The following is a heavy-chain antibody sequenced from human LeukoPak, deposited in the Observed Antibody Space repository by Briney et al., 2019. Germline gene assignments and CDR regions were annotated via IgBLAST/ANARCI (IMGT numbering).Heavy chain of an antibody. D-gene: IGHD3-10*01. CDR2: INHSGST. CDR3: ARESDPITGYFYYYMDV. Sequence: KAAETLSLTCGVYGGSLRGHYWSWIRQPPGKGLEWVGEINHSGSTNYNPSFWGRVTISVDTSKNQFFLKLNSVTAADTAVYYCARESDPITGYFYYYMDVWGRGTTVTVSS. V-gene: IGHV4-34*01. CDR1: GGSLRGHY. J-gene: IGHJ6*03.